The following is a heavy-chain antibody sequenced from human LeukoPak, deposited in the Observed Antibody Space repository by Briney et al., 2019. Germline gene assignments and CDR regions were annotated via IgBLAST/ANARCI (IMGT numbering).Heavy chain of an antibody. CDR2: INHGGST. V-gene: IGHV4-34*01. CDR1: GGSFSGYY. J-gene: IGHJ4*02. CDR3: ARVSRY. Sequence: SETLSLTCAVYGGSFSGYYWSWIRQPPGKGLEWIGEINHGGSTNYNPSLKSRVTISVDTSKNQSSLKLSSVTAADTAVYYCARVSRYWGQGTLVTVSS.